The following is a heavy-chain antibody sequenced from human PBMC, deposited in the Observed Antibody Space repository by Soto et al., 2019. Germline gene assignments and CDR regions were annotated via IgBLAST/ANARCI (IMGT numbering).Heavy chain of an antibody. Sequence: QVQLVQSGAEVKKPGASVKVSCKASGYTFTSYGISWVRQAPGQGLEWMGWIRDYNGNTNCAQKLQGRVTMTTETATSTAYKELRSLRSDDTAVYYCARDLPKMNVWGQGTTVTVSS. J-gene: IGHJ6*02. CDR3: ARDLPKMNV. V-gene: IGHV1-18*01. CDR1: GYTFTSYG. CDR2: IRDYNGNT.